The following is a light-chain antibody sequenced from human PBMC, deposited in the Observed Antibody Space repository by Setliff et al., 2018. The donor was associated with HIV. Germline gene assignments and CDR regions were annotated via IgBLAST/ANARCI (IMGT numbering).Light chain of an antibody. V-gene: IGLV2-14*03. Sequence: QSALTQPASVSGSPGQSITISCTGTSSDVAGYNYVSWYQQHPGKGPKLMIYDVSNRPSGVSNRFSGSKSGNTASLTISXXQAEDEADYSCSSYTSSXXLVFGGGXKVTVL. CDR1: SSDVAGYNY. CDR2: DVS. J-gene: IGLJ3*02. CDR3: SSYTSSXXLV.